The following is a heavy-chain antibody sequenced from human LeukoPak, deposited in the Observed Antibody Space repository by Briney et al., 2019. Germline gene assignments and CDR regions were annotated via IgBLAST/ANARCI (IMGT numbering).Heavy chain of an antibody. CDR3: ARASDILGALDAFDI. CDR2: IYYSGST. CDR1: GYSIGTGYY. V-gene: IGHV4-61*01. D-gene: IGHD3-9*01. J-gene: IGHJ3*02. Sequence: SETLSLTCTVSGYSIGTGYYWSWIRQPPGKGLEWIGYIYYSGSTNYNPSLKSRVTISVDTSKNQFSLKLSSVTAADTAVYYCARASDILGALDAFDIWGQGTMVTVSS.